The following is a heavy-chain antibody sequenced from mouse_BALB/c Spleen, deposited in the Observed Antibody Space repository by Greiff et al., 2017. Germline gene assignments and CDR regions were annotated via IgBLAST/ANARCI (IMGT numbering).Heavy chain of an antibody. CDR1: GYSITSDYA. J-gene: IGHJ3*01. CDR3: AREPWFAY. Sequence: EVQLQQSGPGLVKPSQSLSLTCTVTGYSITSDYAWNWIRQFPGNKLEWMGYISYSGSTSYNPSLKSRISITRDTSKNQFFLQLNSVTTEDTATYYCAREPWFAYWGQGTLVTVSA. CDR2: ISYSGST. V-gene: IGHV3-2*02.